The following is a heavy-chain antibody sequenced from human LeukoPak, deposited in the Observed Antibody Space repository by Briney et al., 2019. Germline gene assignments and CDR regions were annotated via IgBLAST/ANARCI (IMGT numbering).Heavy chain of an antibody. Sequence: PGGSLRLSCAASGFTVSSNYMSWVRQAPGKGLEWVSVIYSGGSTYYADSVKGRFTISRDNSKNTLYLQMNSLRAEDTAVYYCARDKGFGVYYFDYWGQGTLVTVSS. V-gene: IGHV3-53*01. CDR1: GFTVSSNY. D-gene: IGHD3-10*01. CDR3: ARDKGFGVYYFDY. J-gene: IGHJ4*02. CDR2: IYSGGST.